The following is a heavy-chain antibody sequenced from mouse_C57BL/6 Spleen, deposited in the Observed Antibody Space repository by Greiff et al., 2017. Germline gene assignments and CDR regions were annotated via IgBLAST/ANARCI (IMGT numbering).Heavy chain of an antibody. CDR3: TRKGFPITTVVATPFAY. V-gene: IGHV1-5*01. J-gene: IGHJ3*01. CDR2: IYPGNSDT. Sequence: EVKLQESGTVLARPGASVKMSCKTSGYTFTSYWMHWVKQRPGQGLEWIGAIYPGNSDTSYNQKFKGKAKLTAVTSASTAYMELSSLTNEDSAVYYCTRKGFPITTVVATPFAYWGQGTLVTVSA. CDR1: GYTFTSYW. D-gene: IGHD1-1*01.